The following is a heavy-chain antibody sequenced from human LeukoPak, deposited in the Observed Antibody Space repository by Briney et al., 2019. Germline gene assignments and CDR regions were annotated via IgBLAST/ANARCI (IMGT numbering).Heavy chain of an antibody. CDR2: ISSSGSTI. V-gene: IGHV3-48*03. CDR1: GFTFSSYE. CDR3: AKDLTRSRLWTTKSTGFDY. J-gene: IGHJ4*02. D-gene: IGHD2-21*01. Sequence: GGSLRLSCAASGFTFSSYEMNWVLQAPGKGLEWVSYISSSGSTIFYADSVKGRFTISRDNSKNKLYLQMNSLRAEDTAVYYCAKDLTRSRLWTTKSTGFDYWGQGTRVTVSS.